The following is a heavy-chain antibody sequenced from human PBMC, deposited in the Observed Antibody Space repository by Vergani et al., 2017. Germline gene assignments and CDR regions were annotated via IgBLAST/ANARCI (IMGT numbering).Heavy chain of an antibody. CDR1: GFTFSDHY. V-gene: IGHV3-72*01. CDR2: TRNKANSYTT. Sequence: EMQLVESGGGLVQPGGSLRLSCAASGFTFSDHYMDWVRQAPGKGLEWVGRTRNKANSYTTEYAASVKGRFIVSRDTSESSLYLQMNSLKSEDGAVYYCVRARVCGVGRCTPTMDVWVKGTTVTVSS. D-gene: IGHD2-21*01. J-gene: IGHJ6*03. CDR3: VRARVCGVGRCTPTMDV.